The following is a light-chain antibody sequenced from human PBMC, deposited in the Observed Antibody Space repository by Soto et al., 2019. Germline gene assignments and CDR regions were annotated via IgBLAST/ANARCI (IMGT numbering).Light chain of an antibody. CDR2: LNSDGSH. Sequence: QSVLTQSPSASASLGASVKLTCTLSSGHSSYAIAWHQQQPEKGPRYLMKLNSDGSHTKGDGVPDRFSGSTSGAERYLTISSLQSEDGADYYCQTWGHGIVVFGGGTKLTVL. J-gene: IGLJ3*02. CDR1: SGHSSYA. CDR3: QTWGHGIVV. V-gene: IGLV4-69*01.